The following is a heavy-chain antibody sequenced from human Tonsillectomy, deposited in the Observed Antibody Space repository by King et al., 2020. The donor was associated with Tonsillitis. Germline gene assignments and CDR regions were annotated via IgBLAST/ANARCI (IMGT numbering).Heavy chain of an antibody. V-gene: IGHV4-4*07. CDR3: ARESGGYRPLDY. CDR1: GGSINSYF. CDR2: IYASGLT. J-gene: IGHJ4*02. D-gene: IGHD2-15*01. Sequence: VQLQESGPGLVKPSETLSLTCAVSGGSINSYFWSWLRQPAGKGLEWIGRIYASGLTNYNPSLKSRVIMSVDTSKTQFSLNLSSVTAADTAVYYCARESGGYRPLDYWGQGTLVTVSS.